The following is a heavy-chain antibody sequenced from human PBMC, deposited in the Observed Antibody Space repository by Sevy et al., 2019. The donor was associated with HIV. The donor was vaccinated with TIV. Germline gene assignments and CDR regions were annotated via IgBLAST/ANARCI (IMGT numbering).Heavy chain of an antibody. CDR2: IYYSGST. V-gene: IGHV4-59*13. Sequence: SETLSLTCTVSGGSISSYYWSWIRQPPGKGLEWIGYIYYSGSTNYNPSLKSRVTISVDTSKNQFSLMLSSVTAADTAVYYCARASSATVTTVWGYYYGMDVWGQGTTVTVSS. CDR3: ARASSATVTTVWGYYYGMDV. J-gene: IGHJ6*02. CDR1: GGSISSYY. D-gene: IGHD4-4*01.